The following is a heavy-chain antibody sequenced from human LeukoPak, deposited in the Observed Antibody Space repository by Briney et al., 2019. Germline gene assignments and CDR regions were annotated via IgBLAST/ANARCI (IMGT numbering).Heavy chain of an antibody. V-gene: IGHV2-5*02. CDR1: GFPLRANGVG. J-gene: IGHJ4*02. Sequence: SGPTLVKPTQTLTLTCSFSGFPLRANGVGVGWIRQPPGKALEWLAVIYWDDDKGYSPSLRSRLTITKDTSKNQVVLTMTNMDPVDTATYYCARRQDESYFDFWGQGTLISVSS. CDR3: ARRQDESYFDF. CDR2: IYWDDDK.